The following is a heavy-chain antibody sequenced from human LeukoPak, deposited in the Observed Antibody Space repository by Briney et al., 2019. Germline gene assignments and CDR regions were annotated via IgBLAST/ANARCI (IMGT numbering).Heavy chain of an antibody. CDR3: ARETRVGYSSSSGDYYCYYMDV. D-gene: IGHD6-6*01. CDR1: GFTFSSYG. J-gene: IGHJ6*03. CDR2: ISYDGSNK. Sequence: GGSLRLSCAASGFTFSSYGMHWVRQAPGKGLEWVAVISYDGSNKYYADSVKGRFTISRDNSKNSLYLQMNSLRAEDTAVYYCARETRVGYSSSSGDYYCYYMDVWGKGTTVTVSS. V-gene: IGHV3-30*03.